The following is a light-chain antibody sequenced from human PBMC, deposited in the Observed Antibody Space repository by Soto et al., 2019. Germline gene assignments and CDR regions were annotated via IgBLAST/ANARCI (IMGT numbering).Light chain of an antibody. J-gene: IGKJ1*01. CDR3: DQYGSSPRT. CDR2: GVS. CDR1: QSVSSNY. V-gene: IGKV3-20*01. Sequence: PGERATLSCRASQSVSSNYFAWYQQKPGQAPRLLIYGVSSRPTGIPDRFSGSGSGTDFTLTISRLEPEDFAVYYCDQYGSSPRTFGQGTKVDIK.